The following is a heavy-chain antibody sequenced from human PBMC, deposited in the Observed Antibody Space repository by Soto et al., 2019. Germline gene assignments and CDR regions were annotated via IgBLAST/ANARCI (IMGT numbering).Heavy chain of an antibody. Sequence: GGSLRLSCAASGFTFSSYAMHWVRQAPGKGLEWVAVISYDGSNKYYADSVKGRFTISRDNSKNTLYLQMNSLRAEDTAVYYCARDNSSGCNYCNVFDIWGQGTMVTVSS. D-gene: IGHD6-25*01. V-gene: IGHV3-30-3*01. J-gene: IGHJ3*02. CDR1: GFTFSSYA. CDR2: ISYDGSNK. CDR3: ARDNSSGCNYCNVFDI.